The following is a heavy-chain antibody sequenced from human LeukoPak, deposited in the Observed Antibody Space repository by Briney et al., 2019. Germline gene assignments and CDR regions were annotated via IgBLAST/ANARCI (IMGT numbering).Heavy chain of an antibody. D-gene: IGHD3-10*02. CDR2: IRSSGSTI. CDR1: GFTFSSYW. CDR3: AELGITMIGGV. Sequence: PGGPLRLSCAASGFTFSSYWMSWVRQAPGKGLEWVSYIRSSGSTIYYADSVKGRFTISRDNAKNSLYLQMNSLRAEDTAVYYCAELGITMIGGVWGKGTTVTISS. V-gene: IGHV3-48*04. J-gene: IGHJ6*04.